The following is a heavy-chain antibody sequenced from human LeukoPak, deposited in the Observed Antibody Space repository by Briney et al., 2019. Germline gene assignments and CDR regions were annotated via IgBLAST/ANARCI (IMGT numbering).Heavy chain of an antibody. CDR1: GYTFTDNY. V-gene: IGHV1-2*02. J-gene: IGHJ4*02. D-gene: IGHD2-21*02. CDR2: INPRSGGT. Sequence: ASVKVSCKASGYTFTDNYIHWVRQAPGQGLEWMGGINPRSGGTSYGQKFQGRVTVTRDTSISTAYMELSSLTSDGTAVYYCGRVAYCGSGCYYYFDYWGQGTLVTVSS. CDR3: GRVAYCGSGCYYYFDY.